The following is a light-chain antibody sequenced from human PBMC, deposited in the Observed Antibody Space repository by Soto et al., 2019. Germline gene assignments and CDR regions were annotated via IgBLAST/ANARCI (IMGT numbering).Light chain of an antibody. J-gene: IGKJ2*01. V-gene: IGKV3-20*01. CDR3: QQYGTSPPT. CDR2: GAS. CDR1: QSVSSSY. Sequence: EIVLTQSPGTLSLSPGERATLSCRASQSVSSSYLAWYQHKPGQAPRLLIYGASSRATGIPDRFSGSGSGTDFTVTISRLEPEDGAVYYCQQYGTSPPTFGQGTKLEIK.